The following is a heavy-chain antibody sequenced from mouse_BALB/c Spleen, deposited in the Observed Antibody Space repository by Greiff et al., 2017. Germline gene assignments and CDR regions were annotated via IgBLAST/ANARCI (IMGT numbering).Heavy chain of an antibody. CDR2: IWSGGST. J-gene: IGHJ4*01. Sequence: QVQLKESGPGLVQPSQSLSITCTVSGFSLTSYGVHWVRQSPGKGLEWLGVIWSGGSTDYNAAFISRLSISKDNSTSQVFFKMNSLQANDTAIYYCARYYYGSSYYAMDYWGQGTSVTVSS. CDR3: ARYYYGSSYYAMDY. V-gene: IGHV2-2*02. D-gene: IGHD1-1*01. CDR1: GFSLTSYG.